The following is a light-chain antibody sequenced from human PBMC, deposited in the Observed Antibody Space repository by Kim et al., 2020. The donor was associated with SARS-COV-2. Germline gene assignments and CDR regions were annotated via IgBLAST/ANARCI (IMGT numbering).Light chain of an antibody. CDR3: QQYRSYSWT. V-gene: IGKV1-5*03. CDR1: QSISNW. J-gene: IGKJ1*01. CDR2: KAS. Sequence: ASVGDRVTITCRASQSISNWVAWYQKKRGKAPKLLIYKASSLESGVPSRFSGSGSGTEFTVTISGLQPDDVATYYCQQYRSYSWTFGQGTKVDIK.